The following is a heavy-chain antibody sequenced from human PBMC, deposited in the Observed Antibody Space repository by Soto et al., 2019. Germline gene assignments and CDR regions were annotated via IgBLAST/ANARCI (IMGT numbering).Heavy chain of an antibody. J-gene: IGHJ6*02. CDR1: GYTFTSYG. V-gene: IGHV1-18*01. Sequence: QVQLVQSGAEVKKPGASVKVSCKASGYTFTSYGISWVRQAPGQGLEWMGWISAYNGNINYAQKLQGRVTMTTDTSTSTAYMELRSLRSDDTAVYYCARVDIVATTPYYYYGMDVWGQGTTVTVSS. CDR2: ISAYNGNI. D-gene: IGHD5-12*01. CDR3: ARVDIVATTPYYYYGMDV.